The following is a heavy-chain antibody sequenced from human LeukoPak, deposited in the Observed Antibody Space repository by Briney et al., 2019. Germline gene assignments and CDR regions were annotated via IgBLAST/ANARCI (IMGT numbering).Heavy chain of an antibody. CDR1: GGSFSGYY. CDR3: ARGPYLMGYYYVIFDY. J-gene: IGHJ4*02. D-gene: IGHD3-10*02. V-gene: IGHV4-34*01. CDR2: INHSGST. Sequence: SETLSLTCAVYGGSFSGYYWSWIRQPPGKGVEWIGEINHSGSTNYNPSLKSRVTISVDTSKNQFSLKLSSVTAADTAVYYCARGPYLMGYYYVIFDYWGQGTLVTVSS.